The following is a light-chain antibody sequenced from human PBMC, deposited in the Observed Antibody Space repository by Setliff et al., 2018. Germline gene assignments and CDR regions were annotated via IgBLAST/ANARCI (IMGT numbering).Light chain of an antibody. CDR1: GRDVGSYDL. V-gene: IGLV2-14*03. CDR3: NAYGADTTYV. CDR2: AVS. Sequence: QSVLTQPASVSGSPGQSITISCSGTGRDVGSYDLVSWYQQHPGKAPKLIIYAVSDRPSGVSHRFSGSKSGNTAYLTISGLRTEDEADYYCNAYGADTTYVFGSGTKVTVL. J-gene: IGLJ1*01.